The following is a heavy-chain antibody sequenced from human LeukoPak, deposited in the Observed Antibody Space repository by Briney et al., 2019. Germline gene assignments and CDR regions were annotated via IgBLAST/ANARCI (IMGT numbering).Heavy chain of an antibody. CDR2: VDPEDGET. V-gene: IGHV1-69-2*01. J-gene: IGHJ4*02. Sequence: ASVKVSCKASGGTFTDYYMHWVQQAPGKGLEWMGLVDPEDGETIYAEKFQGRVTITADTSTDTAYMELSSLRSEDTAVYYCATPPGRWGGYWGQGTLVTVSS. CDR1: GGTFTDYY. CDR3: ATPPGRWGGY. D-gene: IGHD3-16*01.